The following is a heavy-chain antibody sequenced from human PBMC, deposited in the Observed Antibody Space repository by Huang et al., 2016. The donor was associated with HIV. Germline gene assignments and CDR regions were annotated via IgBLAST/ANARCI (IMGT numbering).Heavy chain of an antibody. CDR2: ISAYNGNP. CDR1: GYTFTRYG. CDR3: ARDVPGSSWEFDY. Sequence: QVQLVQSGAEVKKPGASVKVSCKASGYTFTRYGISWVRQAPGQGLEWMGWISAYNGNPNYAQKFQGRVTMTTDTSTSTAYSELRSLISDDTVVYYCARDVPGSSWEFDYWGQGTLVTVSP. D-gene: IGHD6-13*01. V-gene: IGHV1-18*01. J-gene: IGHJ4*02.